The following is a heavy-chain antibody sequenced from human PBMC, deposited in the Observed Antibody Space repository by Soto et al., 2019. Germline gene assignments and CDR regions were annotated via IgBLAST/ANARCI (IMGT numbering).Heavy chain of an antibody. CDR3: ASTVKGGYCSGGSCSARWFDP. J-gene: IGHJ5*02. D-gene: IGHD2-15*01. CDR1: GFTFSSYA. V-gene: IGHV3-30-3*01. CDR2: ISYDGSNK. Sequence: PGGSLRLSCAASGFTFSSYAMHWVRQAPGKGLEWVAVISYDGSNKYYADSVKGRFTISRDNSKNTLYLQMNSLRAEDTAVYYCASTVKGGYCSGGSCSARWFDPWGQGTLVTVSS.